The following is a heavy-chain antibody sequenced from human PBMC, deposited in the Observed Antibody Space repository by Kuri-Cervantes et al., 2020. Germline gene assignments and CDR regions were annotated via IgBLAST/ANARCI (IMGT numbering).Heavy chain of an antibody. CDR1: GFTFSSYS. D-gene: IGHD3-16*01. V-gene: IGHV3-21*04. CDR2: ISGSGGST. J-gene: IGHJ6*02. Sequence: GESLKISCAASGFTFSSYSMNWVRQAPGKGLEWVSAISGSGGSTYYADSVKGRFTISRDNAKNSLYLQMNSLRAEDTAVYYCARDLIYDYVWGRYYYYYGMDVWGQGTTVTVSS. CDR3: ARDLIYDYVWGRYYYYYGMDV.